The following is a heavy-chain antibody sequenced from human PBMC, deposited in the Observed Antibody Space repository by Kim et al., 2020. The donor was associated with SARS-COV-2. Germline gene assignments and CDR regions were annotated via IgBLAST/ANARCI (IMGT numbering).Heavy chain of an antibody. V-gene: IGHV3-13*01. CDR1: GFTFSSYD. CDR3: SGGYSSSWYWAFDI. CDR2: IGTAGDT. D-gene: IGHD6-13*01. Sequence: GGSLRLSCAASGFTFSSYDMHWVRQATGKGLEWVSAIGTAGDTYYPGSVKGRFTIFRENATNYSYLQLNSLRAGDKAVYYCSGGYSSSWYWAFDIWGQGT. J-gene: IGHJ3*02.